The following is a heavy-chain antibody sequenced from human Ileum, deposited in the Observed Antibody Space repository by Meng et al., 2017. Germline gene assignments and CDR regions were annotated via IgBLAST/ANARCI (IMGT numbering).Heavy chain of an antibody. J-gene: IGHJ5*02. V-gene: IGHV2-5*02. CDR3: AHRRGMSTTGGLFDP. CDR2: IYWDDDK. D-gene: IGHD1-1*01. CDR1: GFSLSTSGVV. Sequence: QISLKESGPTLVKPTQTLTLACTFSGFSLSTSGVVVGWIRQPPGKALEWLALIYWDDDKRYSPSLKSRLTITKDTSKNQVVLTMTNMDTVDTATYYCAHRRGMSTTGGLFDPWGQGTLVTVSS.